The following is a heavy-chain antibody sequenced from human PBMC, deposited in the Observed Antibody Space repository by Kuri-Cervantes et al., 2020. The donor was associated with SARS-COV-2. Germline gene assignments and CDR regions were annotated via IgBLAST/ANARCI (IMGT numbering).Heavy chain of an antibody. CDR2: IIPIFGTA. D-gene: IGHD3-3*02. V-gene: IGHV1-69*13. CDR1: GGTFSSYA. Sequence: SVKVSCKASGGTFSSYAISWVRQAPGQGLEWMGGIIPIFGTANYAQKFQGRVTITADESTSTAYMELSSLRSEDTAVYYCARGGWHLGISYYYYYYMDVWSKGTTVTVSS. J-gene: IGHJ6*03. CDR3: ARGGWHLGISYYYYYYMDV.